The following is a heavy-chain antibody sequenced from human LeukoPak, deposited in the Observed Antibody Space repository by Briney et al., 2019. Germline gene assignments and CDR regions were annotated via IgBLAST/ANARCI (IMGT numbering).Heavy chain of an antibody. CDR2: MNPNSGNT. J-gene: IGHJ6*03. CDR1: GYTFTSYD. D-gene: IGHD3-9*01. CDR3: ARGRPYFDWLKGRDYYYYYYMDV. Sequence: ASVKVSCKASGYTFTSYDINWVRRATGQGLEWMGWMNPNSGNTGYAQKFQGRVTMTRNTSISTAYMELSSLRSEDTAVYYCARGRPYFDWLKGRDYYYYYYMDVWGKGTTVTISS. V-gene: IGHV1-8*01.